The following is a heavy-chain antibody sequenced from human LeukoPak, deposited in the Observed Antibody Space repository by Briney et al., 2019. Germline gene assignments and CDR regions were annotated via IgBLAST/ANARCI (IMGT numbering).Heavy chain of an antibody. CDR1: GFTFSSYA. CDR3: AKPYSSGWYGAGDYFDY. Sequence: QPGGSLRLSCAASGFTFSSYAMSWVRQAPGKGLEWVSAISGSGGSTYYADSVKGRFTISRDNSKNTLYLQMNSLRAEDTAVYYCAKPYSSGWYGAGDYFDYWGQGTLVTVPS. D-gene: IGHD6-19*01. V-gene: IGHV3-23*01. J-gene: IGHJ4*02. CDR2: ISGSGGST.